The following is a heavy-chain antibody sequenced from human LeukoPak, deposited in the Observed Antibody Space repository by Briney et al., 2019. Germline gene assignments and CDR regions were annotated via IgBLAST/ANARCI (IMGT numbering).Heavy chain of an antibody. CDR3: ARGYGDYVRI. CDR2: MYYSGST. V-gene: IGHV4-59*08. D-gene: IGHD4-17*01. CDR1: GASISSYY. Sequence: SETLSLTCTASGASISSYYWSWIRQPPGKGLEWIGYMYYSGSTNYNPSLKSRVTMSADTSKNQFSLELNSVTAADTAVYYCARGYGDYVRIWGQGTLVTVSS. J-gene: IGHJ4*02.